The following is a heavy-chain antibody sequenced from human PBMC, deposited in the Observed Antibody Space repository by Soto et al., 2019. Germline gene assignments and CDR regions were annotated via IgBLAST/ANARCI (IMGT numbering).Heavy chain of an antibody. CDR3: ARDIQAIPPYYYYYMDV. CDR1: GYTFTSYG. CDR2: ISAYNGNT. Sequence: ASVKVSCKASGYTFTSYGISWVRQAPGQGFEWMGWISAYNGNTNYAQKLQGRVTMTTDTSTSTAYMELRSLRSDDTAVYYCARDIQAIPPYYYYYMDVWGKGTTATVSS. D-gene: IGHD2-21*01. J-gene: IGHJ6*03. V-gene: IGHV1-18*01.